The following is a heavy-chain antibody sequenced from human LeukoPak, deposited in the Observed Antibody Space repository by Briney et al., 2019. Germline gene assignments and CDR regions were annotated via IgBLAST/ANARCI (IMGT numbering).Heavy chain of an antibody. CDR2: ISWNSGSI. Sequence: PGRSLRLSCAASGFTFDDYAMHWVRQAPGKGLEWVSGISWNSGSIGYADSVKGRFTISRDNAKNSLYLQMNSLRAEDTALYYCANDMWLVQGYFDYWGQGTLVTVSS. CDR3: ANDMWLVQGYFDY. V-gene: IGHV3-9*01. D-gene: IGHD6-19*01. CDR1: GFTFDDYA. J-gene: IGHJ4*02.